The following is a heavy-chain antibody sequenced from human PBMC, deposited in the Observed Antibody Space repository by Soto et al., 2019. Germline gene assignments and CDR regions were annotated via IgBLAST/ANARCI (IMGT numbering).Heavy chain of an antibody. Sequence: SETLSLTCTVSGGSISSGGYYWSRIRQHPGKGLEWIGYIYYSGSTYYNPSLKSRVTISVDTSKNQFSLKLSSVTAEDTAVYYCAKELRSSGSHLRLGFDYWGQGTLVTVSS. D-gene: IGHD3-22*01. CDR2: IYYSGST. J-gene: IGHJ4*02. CDR1: GGSISSGGYY. V-gene: IGHV4-31*03. CDR3: AKELRSSGSHLRLGFDY.